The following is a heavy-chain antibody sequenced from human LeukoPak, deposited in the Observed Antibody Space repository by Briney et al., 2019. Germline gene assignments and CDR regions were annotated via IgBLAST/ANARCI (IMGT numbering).Heavy chain of an antibody. V-gene: IGHV3-21*01. D-gene: IGHD3-22*01. J-gene: IGHJ4*02. CDR1: GFTFSSYS. Sequence: GGSLRLSCAASGFTFSSYSMNWVRQAPGKGLEWVSSISGSGGSTYYADSVKGRFTISRDNAKNSLYLQMNSLRAEDTAVYYCARGGVDYYDSSGHFDYWGQGTLVTVSS. CDR2: ISGSGGST. CDR3: ARGGVDYYDSSGHFDY.